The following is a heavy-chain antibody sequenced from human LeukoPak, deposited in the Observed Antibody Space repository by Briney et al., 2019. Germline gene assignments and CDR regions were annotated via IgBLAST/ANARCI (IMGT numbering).Heavy chain of an antibody. CDR2: INPNSGGT. CDR1: GYTFTGYY. Sequence: ASVRVSCKASGYTFTGYYMHWVRQAPGQGLERMGWINPNSGGTNYAQKFQGRVTMTRDTSISTAYMELSRLRSDDTAVYYCASLYRIAAAGYAFDIWGQGTMVTVSS. J-gene: IGHJ3*02. V-gene: IGHV1-2*02. CDR3: ASLYRIAAAGYAFDI. D-gene: IGHD6-13*01.